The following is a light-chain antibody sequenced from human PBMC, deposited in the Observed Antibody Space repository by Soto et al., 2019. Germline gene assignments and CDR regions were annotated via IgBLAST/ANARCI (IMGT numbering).Light chain of an antibody. Sequence: DIQMTQSPSTLSASVGDRVTITCRASQSISGWLAWYQQTPGQATNLLIYDASSLQSGLPSRFSGSGSGTEFPLISSRLQPDDFATYCCQHYNSFWTFGHGTKVEIK. CDR1: QSISGW. J-gene: IGKJ1*01. V-gene: IGKV1-5*01. CDR2: DAS. CDR3: QHYNSFWT.